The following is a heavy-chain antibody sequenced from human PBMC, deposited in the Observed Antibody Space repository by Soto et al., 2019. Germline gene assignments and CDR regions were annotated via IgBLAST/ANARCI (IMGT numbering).Heavy chain of an antibody. D-gene: IGHD3-3*01. CDR3: AKDKSGYPAHYYGMDV. V-gene: IGHV3-23*01. CDR1: GFTFSSYA. J-gene: IGHJ6*02. Sequence: PGGSLRLSCAASGFTFSSYAMSWVRQAPGKGLEWVSAISGSGGSTYYADSVKGRFTISRDNSKNTLYLQMNSLRAEDTAVYYCAKDKSGYPAHYYGMDVWGQGTTVTVSS. CDR2: ISGSGGST.